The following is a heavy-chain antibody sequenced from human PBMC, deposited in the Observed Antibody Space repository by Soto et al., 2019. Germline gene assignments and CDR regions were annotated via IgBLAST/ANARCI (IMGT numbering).Heavy chain of an antibody. V-gene: IGHV1-69*13. D-gene: IGHD3-9*01. Sequence: SVKVSCKASGGTFSSYAISWVRQAPGQGLEWMGGIIPIFGTANYAQKFQGRVTITADESTSTAYMELRSLRSDDTAVYYCARDPPIYDILTGYLSPLDYWGQGTLVTVSS. CDR3: ARDPPIYDILTGYLSPLDY. CDR1: GGTFSSYA. CDR2: IIPIFGTA. J-gene: IGHJ4*02.